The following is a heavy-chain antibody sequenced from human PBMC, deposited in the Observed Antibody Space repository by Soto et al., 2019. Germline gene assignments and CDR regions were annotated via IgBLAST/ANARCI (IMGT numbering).Heavy chain of an antibody. CDR2: IKSKTDGGTT. J-gene: IGHJ3*02. Sequence: GGSLRLSCAASGFTFSNAWMNWVRQAPGKGLEWVGRIKSKTDGGTTDYAAPVKGRFTISRDDSKNTLYLQMNSLKTEDTAVYYCTTATLTMIVAEAFDIWGQGTMVTVSS. CDR3: TTATLTMIVAEAFDI. CDR1: GFTFSNAW. D-gene: IGHD3-22*01. V-gene: IGHV3-15*07.